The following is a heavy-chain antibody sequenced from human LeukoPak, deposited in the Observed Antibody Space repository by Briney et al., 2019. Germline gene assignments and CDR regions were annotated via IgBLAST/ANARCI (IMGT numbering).Heavy chain of an antibody. J-gene: IGHJ4*02. Sequence: GGSLTLSCAASGFTFSNAWMSWVRQAPGKGLEWVGRIKRKTDGGTTDYAAPVKGRFAILRDDSKNTLYLQMNSLKTEDTAVYYCTTGNSYWGQGTLVSASS. V-gene: IGHV3-15*01. CDR2: IKRKTDGGTT. CDR1: GFTFSNAW. CDR3: TTGNSY.